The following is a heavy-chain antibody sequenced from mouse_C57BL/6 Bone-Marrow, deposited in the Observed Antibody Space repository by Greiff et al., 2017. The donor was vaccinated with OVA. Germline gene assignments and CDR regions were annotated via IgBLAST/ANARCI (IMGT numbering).Heavy chain of an antibody. V-gene: IGHV1-55*01. Sequence: QVQLQQPGAELVKPGASVKVSCKASGYTFTSYWITWVKQRPGQGLEWIGDIYPGSGRTNFNEKFKSKATLTVDTSSSTAYMQLSSLTSEDSAVYYCAKKGLLWLRRGFDYWGQGTTLTVST. CDR2: IYPGSGRT. J-gene: IGHJ2*01. CDR3: AKKGLLWLRRGFDY. D-gene: IGHD2-2*01. CDR1: GYTFTSYW.